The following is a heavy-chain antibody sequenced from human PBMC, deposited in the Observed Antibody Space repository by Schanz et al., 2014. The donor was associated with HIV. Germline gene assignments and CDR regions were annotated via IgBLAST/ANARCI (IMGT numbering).Heavy chain of an antibody. CDR1: GFPFETFT. J-gene: IGHJ4*02. CDR3: ARDGLATYCFDV. CDR2: ISSSGRYI. Sequence: EVLLVKSGGGLVKPGGSLRLSCAASGFPFETFTMNWVRQAPGKGLEWIASISSSGRYIFYADSLKGRFTISRDNAKNPLALQVDSLRAEDTAVYYCARDGLATYCFDVWGQGTLVTVSS. D-gene: IGHD3-16*01. V-gene: IGHV3-21*01.